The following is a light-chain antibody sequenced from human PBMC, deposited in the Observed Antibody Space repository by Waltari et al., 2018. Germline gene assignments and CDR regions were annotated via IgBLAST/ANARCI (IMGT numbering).Light chain of an antibody. V-gene: IGLV2-14*03. CDR2: DVS. CDR1: SSDVGGYNS. J-gene: IGLJ2*01. CDR3: SSQSSNDVVL. Sequence: QSALTQPASVSGSPGQPITISCPGTSSDVGGYNSVSWYQDHPAQAPKVIIYDVSNRPSGVSDRFSGSKSGNTASLTISGLQAEDEADYYCSSQSSNDVVLFGGGTKLTVL.